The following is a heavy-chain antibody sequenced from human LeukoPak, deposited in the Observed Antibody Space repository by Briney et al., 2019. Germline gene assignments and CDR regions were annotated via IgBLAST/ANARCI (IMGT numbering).Heavy chain of an antibody. D-gene: IGHD6-19*01. J-gene: IGHJ4*02. Sequence: ASVKVSCKASGYTFTSYYIRWVRQAPGQGLEWMGIINPSGGSTSYAQKFQGRVTMTRDTSTSTVYMELSSLRSEDTAVCYCARFLAVAGLDYWGRGTLVTVP. CDR2: INPSGGST. CDR3: ARFLAVAGLDY. V-gene: IGHV1-46*01. CDR1: GYTFTSYY.